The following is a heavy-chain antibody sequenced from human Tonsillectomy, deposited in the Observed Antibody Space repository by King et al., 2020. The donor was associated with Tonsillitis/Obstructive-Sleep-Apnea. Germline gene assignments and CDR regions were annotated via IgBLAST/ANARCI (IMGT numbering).Heavy chain of an antibody. CDR3: AGRDVVVVAANAFDFDY. Sequence: VQLVESGAEVKKPGESLRISCKGSGYSFTSYWISWVRQMPGKGLEWMGRIDPSDSYTNYSPSFQGYVTISADKSISTAYLQWSSLKASDTAMYYCAGRDVVVVAANAFDFDYWGQGTLVTVSS. CDR2: IDPSDSYT. D-gene: IGHD2-15*01. J-gene: IGHJ4*02. CDR1: GYSFTSYW. V-gene: IGHV5-10-1*01.